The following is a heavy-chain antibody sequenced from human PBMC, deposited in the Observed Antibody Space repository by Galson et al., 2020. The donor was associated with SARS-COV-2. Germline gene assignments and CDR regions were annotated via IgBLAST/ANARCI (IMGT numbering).Heavy chain of an antibody. CDR1: GFTFRNYA. V-gene: IGHV3-23*01. D-gene: IGHD6-19*01. CDR3: AKEGGSGWATDFFQH. CDR2: LNDRGDDT. Sequence: GGSLRLSCGASGFTFRNYAMAWVRQAPGKGLEWVSLLNDRGDDTYYADSVKGRFTISRDNSKNRLFLQMNSLRVEDTGIYYCAKEGGSGWATDFFQHWGQGIQVTVSS. J-gene: IGHJ1*01.